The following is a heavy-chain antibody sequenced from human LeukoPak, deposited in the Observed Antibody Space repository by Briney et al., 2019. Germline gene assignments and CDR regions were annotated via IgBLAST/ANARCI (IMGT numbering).Heavy chain of an antibody. CDR1: GGSISNSSSY. Sequence: SETLSLTCTVSGGSISNSSSYWGWIRQPPGKGLEWIGSIYYSGSTYYNPSLKSRVTISVDTSKNQFSLKLTSVTAADTALYYCARLNGNFQNFYDYWGQGTLVTVSS. CDR3: ARLNGNFQNFYDY. D-gene: IGHD1-7*01. J-gene: IGHJ4*02. V-gene: IGHV4-39*07. CDR2: IYYSGST.